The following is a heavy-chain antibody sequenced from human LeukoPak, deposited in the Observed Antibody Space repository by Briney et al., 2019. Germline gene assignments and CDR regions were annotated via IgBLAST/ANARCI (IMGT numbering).Heavy chain of an antibody. J-gene: IGHJ4*02. CDR3: AKTSREFRDSSGGYDY. D-gene: IGHD3-22*01. CDR1: GFTFSNYD. Sequence: GGSLRLSCEASGFTFSNYDMHWARQAPGRGLEWVAIFSYDGSDKYYADSVKGRFTISRDNSKSTLYLQMNSLRSEDTAVYYCAKTSREFRDSSGGYDYWGQGILVTVSS. V-gene: IGHV3-30*18. CDR2: FSYDGSDK.